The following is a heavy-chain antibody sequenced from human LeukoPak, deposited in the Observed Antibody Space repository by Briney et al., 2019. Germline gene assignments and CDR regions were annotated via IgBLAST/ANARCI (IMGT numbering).Heavy chain of an antibody. CDR3: ARDKMTTVGGAFDI. J-gene: IGHJ3*02. V-gene: IGHV3-20*01. Sequence: GGSLRLSCAASGFTFDNYGMSWVRQAPGKGLEWVSDINWNGGSTGYADSVKGRFTISRDNAKNSLYLQMNSLRAEDTALYHCARDKMTTVGGAFDIWGQGTMVTVSS. CDR2: INWNGGST. CDR1: GFTFDNYG. D-gene: IGHD4-11*01.